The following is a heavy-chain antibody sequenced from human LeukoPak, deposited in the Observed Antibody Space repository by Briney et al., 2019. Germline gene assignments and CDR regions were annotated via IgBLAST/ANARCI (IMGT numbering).Heavy chain of an antibody. CDR1: GYTFTSYG. V-gene: IGHV1-8*03. D-gene: IGHD1-26*01. Sequence: ASVKVSCKASGYTFTSYGISWVRQAPGQGLEWMGWMNPNSGNTGYAQKFQGRVTITRNTSISTAYMELSSLRSEDTAVYYCASIVGAKVTWGQGTMVTVSS. J-gene: IGHJ3*01. CDR2: MNPNSGNT. CDR3: ASIVGAKVT.